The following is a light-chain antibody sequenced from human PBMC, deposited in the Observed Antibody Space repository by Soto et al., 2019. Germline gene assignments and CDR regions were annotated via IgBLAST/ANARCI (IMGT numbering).Light chain of an antibody. CDR1: SSDVGAYNY. Sequence: QSALTQPPSASGSPGQSVTISCTGTSSDVGAYNYVSWYQQHPGKAPKLMIYEVSKRPSGVPDRFSGFKSGNTASLTVSGLQAEDEADYYCSAYAGSRVFGTGTKLTVL. CDR2: EVS. CDR3: SAYAGSRV. J-gene: IGLJ1*01. V-gene: IGLV2-8*01.